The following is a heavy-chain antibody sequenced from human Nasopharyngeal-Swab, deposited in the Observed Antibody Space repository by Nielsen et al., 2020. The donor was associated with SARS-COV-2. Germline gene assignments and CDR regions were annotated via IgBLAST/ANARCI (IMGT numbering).Heavy chain of an antibody. CDR3: ARERGSSGLDGFDI. V-gene: IGHV3-21*01. J-gene: IGHJ3*02. CDR1: GFTFSAYR. Sequence: GESLKISCAASGFTFSAYRMNWVRQAPGKGLEWVSSINSLSTSIHYVDLVKGRFTISRDNAKSSLYLQMNSLRAEDTAVYYCARERGSSGLDGFDIWGQGTMVTVSP. D-gene: IGHD6-19*01. CDR2: INSLSTSI.